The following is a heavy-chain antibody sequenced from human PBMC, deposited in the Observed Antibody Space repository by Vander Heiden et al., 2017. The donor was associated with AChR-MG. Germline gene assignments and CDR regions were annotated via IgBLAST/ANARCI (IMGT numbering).Heavy chain of an antibody. D-gene: IGHD3-9*01. J-gene: IGHJ3*02. CDR1: GFTFSSYG. V-gene: IGHV3-30*18. Sequence: QVQLVESGGVVVPPGRSLRLSCPASGFTFSSYGMHWVRQAPGKGVEWVAVISYDGSNKYYADSVKGRFTISRDNSKNTLYLQMNSLRAEDTAVYYCANLLYYDILTGSPAIWGQGTMVTVSS. CDR2: ISYDGSNK. CDR3: ANLLYYDILTGSPAI.